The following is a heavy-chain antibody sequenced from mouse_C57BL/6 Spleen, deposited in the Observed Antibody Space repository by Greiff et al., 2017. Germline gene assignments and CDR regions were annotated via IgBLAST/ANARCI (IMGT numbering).Heavy chain of an antibody. Sequence: EVMLVESGGGLVKPGGSLKLSCAASGFTFSSYAMSWVRQTPEKRLEWVATISDGGSYTYYPDNVKGRFTISRDNAKNNLYLQMSHLKSEDTAMYYCARGGNWDGAGDFDVWGTGTTVTVSS. V-gene: IGHV5-4*03. D-gene: IGHD4-1*01. CDR1: GFTFSSYA. J-gene: IGHJ1*03. CDR3: ARGGNWDGAGDFDV. CDR2: ISDGGSYT.